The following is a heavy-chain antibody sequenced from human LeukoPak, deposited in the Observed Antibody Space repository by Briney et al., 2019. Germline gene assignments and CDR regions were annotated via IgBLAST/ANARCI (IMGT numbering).Heavy chain of an antibody. CDR2: INPNSGGT. D-gene: IGHD1-26*01. CDR1: GYTFTGYY. CDR3: ARRLRIFSGSCRDWNGFDY. V-gene: IGHV1-2*02. J-gene: IGHJ4*02. Sequence: ASVKVSCKASGYTFTGYYMHWVRQAPGQGLEWMGWINPNSGGTNYAQKFQGRVTMTRDTSISTAYMELSRLRSDDTAVYYCARRLRIFSGSCRDWNGFDYWGQGTLVTVSS.